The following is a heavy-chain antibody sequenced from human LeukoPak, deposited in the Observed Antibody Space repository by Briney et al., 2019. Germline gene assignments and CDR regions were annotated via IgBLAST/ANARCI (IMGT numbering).Heavy chain of an antibody. V-gene: IGHV4-34*01. Sequence: PSETLSLTCAVYGGSFSGYYWSWIRQPPGKGLEWIGEINHSGSTNYNPSLKSRVTISVDTSKNQFSLKLSSVTAADTAVYYCARGRSVVVVAARSRYYFDYWGQGTLVTVSS. CDR2: INHSGST. CDR1: GGSFSGYY. CDR3: ARGRSVVVVAARSRYYFDY. D-gene: IGHD2-15*01. J-gene: IGHJ4*02.